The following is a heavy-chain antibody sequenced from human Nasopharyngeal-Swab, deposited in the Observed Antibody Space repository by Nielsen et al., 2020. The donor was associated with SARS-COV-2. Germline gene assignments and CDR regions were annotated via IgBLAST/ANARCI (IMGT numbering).Heavy chain of an antibody. V-gene: IGHV3-23*01. CDR2: ISGSGDTT. CDR1: GFTFSSFA. Sequence: ESLKISCAASGFTFSSFAMSWVRQVPGKGLEWVSIISGSGDTTYYADSVKDRFTISRDNSKNTLYLQMNSLRAEDTAVYYCAKDRVGAQYYFDYWGQGTLVTVSS. D-gene: IGHD1-26*01. CDR3: AKDRVGAQYYFDY. J-gene: IGHJ4*02.